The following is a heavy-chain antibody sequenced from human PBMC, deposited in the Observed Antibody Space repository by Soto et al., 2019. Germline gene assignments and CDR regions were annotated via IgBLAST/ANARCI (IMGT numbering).Heavy chain of an antibody. V-gene: IGHV1-8*01. CDR1: GYTSTSWD. CDR3: TASSWTGAGLDF. CDR2: MNPRSGNT. D-gene: IGHD6-13*01. Sequence: QVQLVQSGAEVKKPGASVKVSCKASGYTSTSWDVYWVRQAAGQGLEWMGYMNPRSGNTGYEQKFQGRVNMTRDTSISTAYMELSSLTSDDTAVYYCTASSWTGAGLDFWGQGTPVTVSS. J-gene: IGHJ4*01.